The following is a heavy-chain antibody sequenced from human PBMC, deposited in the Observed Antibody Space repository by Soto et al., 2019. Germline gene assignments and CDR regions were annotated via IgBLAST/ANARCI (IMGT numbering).Heavy chain of an antibody. CDR1: GGTFSSYA. CDR2: IIPIFGTA. D-gene: IGHD1-7*01. Sequence: ASVKVSCKASGGTFSSYAISWVRQAPGQGLEWMGGIIPIFGTANYAQKFQGRVTITADESTSTAYMELSSLRPEDTAVYYCAGPPELTRIYYYYGMDVWGQGTTVTVSS. V-gene: IGHV1-69*13. J-gene: IGHJ6*02. CDR3: AGPPELTRIYYYYGMDV.